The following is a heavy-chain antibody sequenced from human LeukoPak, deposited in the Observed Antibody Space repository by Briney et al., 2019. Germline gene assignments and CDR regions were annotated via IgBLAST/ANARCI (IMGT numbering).Heavy chain of an antibody. CDR3: AKDQKLAATGTKTNIYFDY. D-gene: IGHD6-13*01. CDR2: ISGSGGST. V-gene: IGHV3-23*01. Sequence: GGSLRLSCVVSGFTLSSYAMSWVRQAPGKGLEWVSGISGSGGSTYYADSVKGRFTISRDSSKNTLYLQMNSLRTEDTAVYYCAKDQKLAATGTKTNIYFDYWGQGTLVTVSS. J-gene: IGHJ4*02. CDR1: GFTLSSYA.